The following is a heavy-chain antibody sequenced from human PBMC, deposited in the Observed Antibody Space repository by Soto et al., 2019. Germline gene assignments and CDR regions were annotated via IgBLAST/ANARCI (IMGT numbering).Heavy chain of an antibody. CDR3: AKDPILTPPPSFDP. D-gene: IGHD3-9*01. CDR2: ISGRGDAT. CDR1: GFSFSRYL. Sequence: PGGSLRLSCAASGFSFSRYLMTWVRQTPGQGLEWVSSISGRGDATYYADSVKGRFTISRDNSKNTLFLQMNSLGADDTAVYYCAKDPILTPPPSFDPWGQGTLVTVSS. V-gene: IGHV3-23*01. J-gene: IGHJ5*02.